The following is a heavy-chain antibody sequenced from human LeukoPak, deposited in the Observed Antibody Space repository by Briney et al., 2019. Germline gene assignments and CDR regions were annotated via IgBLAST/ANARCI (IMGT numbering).Heavy chain of an antibody. CDR1: GFTFSTYA. V-gene: IGHV3-23*01. J-gene: IGHJ5*02. CDR3: ARAGLEWLRFRPPTNWFDP. CDR2: ISADGGST. Sequence: GGSLRLSCEASGFTFSTYAMSWVRQAAGKGLEWVSTISADGGSTYYADSVRGRFSISRDKSKNTLYLQMNSLRVEDTAVYYCARAGLEWLRFRPPTNWFDPWGQGTLVTVSS. D-gene: IGHD5-12*01.